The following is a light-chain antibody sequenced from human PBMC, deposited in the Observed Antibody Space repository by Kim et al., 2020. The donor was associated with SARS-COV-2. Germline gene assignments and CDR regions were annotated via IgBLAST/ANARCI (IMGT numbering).Light chain of an antibody. CDR3: QAWDSSTVV. J-gene: IGLJ2*01. CDR2: QDS. V-gene: IGLV3-1*01. Sequence: ESPGQTASIACSGDKLGDKYACWYQQKPGQSPVLVIYQDSKRPSGIPERFSGSNSGNTATLTISGTQAMDEADYYCQAWDSSTVVFGGGTQLTGL. CDR1: KLGDKY.